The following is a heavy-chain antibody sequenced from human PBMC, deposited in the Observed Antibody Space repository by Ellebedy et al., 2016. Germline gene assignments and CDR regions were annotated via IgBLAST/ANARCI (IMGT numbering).Heavy chain of an antibody. J-gene: IGHJ4*02. CDR3: ARDSGRASHFRTCGDY. D-gene: IGHD1-14*01. V-gene: IGHV1-18*01. CDR1: GYMSTNQD. Sequence: ASVKVSCKASGYMSTNQDINWVRQATGQGLEWMGWISTYDGNTNYAQNLQGRVTMTTDTSTGTVYMELRSLISDDTAVYYCARDSGRASHFRTCGDYWGQGTLVTVSS. CDR2: ISTYDGNT.